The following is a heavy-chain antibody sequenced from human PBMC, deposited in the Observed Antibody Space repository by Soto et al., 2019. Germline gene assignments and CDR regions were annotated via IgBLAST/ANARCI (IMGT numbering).Heavy chain of an antibody. J-gene: IGHJ5*02. CDR2: IYSSGST. CDR1: GGSISNYY. V-gene: IGHV4-4*07. CDR3: ARVVLPVAMFPWFDP. Sequence: SETLSLTCTVSGGSISNYYWSWIRQPAGKGLEWIGRIYSSGSTNFNPSLRSRVTMSVDSSKNQFSLKLSSVTAADTAVYYCARVVLPVAMFPWFDPWGQGIMVTVS. D-gene: IGHD2-2*01.